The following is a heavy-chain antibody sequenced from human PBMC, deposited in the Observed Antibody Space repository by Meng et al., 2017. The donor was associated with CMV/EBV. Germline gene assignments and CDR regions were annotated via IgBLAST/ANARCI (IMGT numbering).Heavy chain of an antibody. V-gene: IGHV1-46*01. D-gene: IGHD4-11*01. J-gene: IGHJ6*02. Sequence: ASVKVSCKASGYTFTSYYMHWVRQAPGQGLEWMGIINPSGGSTSYAQKFQGRVTMTRDTSTSTVYMELSSLRSEDTAVYYCARDGADDDYSNSNYYYYYGMDVWGQGTTVTVSS. CDR2: INPSGGST. CDR3: ARDGADDDYSNSNYYYYYGMDV. CDR1: GYTFTSYY.